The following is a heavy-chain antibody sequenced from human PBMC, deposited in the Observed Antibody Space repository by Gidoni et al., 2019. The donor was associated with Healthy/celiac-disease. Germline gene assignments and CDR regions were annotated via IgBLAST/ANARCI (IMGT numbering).Heavy chain of an antibody. CDR1: GGTFSSYA. CDR2: IIPIFGTA. J-gene: IGHJ3*02. V-gene: IGHV1-69*01. CDR3: ARGFFEYSSLEGAFDI. D-gene: IGHD6-6*01. Sequence: EVKKPGSSVKVSCKASGGTFSSYAISWVRQAPGQGLEWMGGIIPIFGTANYAQKFQGRVTITADESTSTAYMELSSLRSEDTAVYYCARGFFEYSSLEGAFDIWGQGTMVTVSS.